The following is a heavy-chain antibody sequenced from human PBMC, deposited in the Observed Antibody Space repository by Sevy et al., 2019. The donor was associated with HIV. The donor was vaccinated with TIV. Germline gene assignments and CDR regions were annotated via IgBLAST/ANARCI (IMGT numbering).Heavy chain of an antibody. D-gene: IGHD6-6*01. Sequence: GGSLRLSCAASGFTFSSYGMLWVRQAPGKGLEWVAFIRYDGSNKYYADSVKGRFTISRDNSKNMLYLQMNSLRAEDTAVYYCAKGGIAARNWFDPWGQGTLVNVSS. V-gene: IGHV3-30*02. J-gene: IGHJ5*02. CDR3: AKGGIAARNWFDP. CDR2: IRYDGSNK. CDR1: GFTFSSYG.